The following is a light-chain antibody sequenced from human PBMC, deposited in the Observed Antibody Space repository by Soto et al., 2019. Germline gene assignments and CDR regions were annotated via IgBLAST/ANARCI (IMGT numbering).Light chain of an antibody. CDR2: DAS. J-gene: IGKJ3*01. CDR1: QSVSSY. Sequence: DIVLTQSPGTLSLSPGERATLSCRASQSVSSYLVWFQQKPGQAPRLLIYDASTRATGVPARFSGSGSGTDFTLTISSLEPEDFAVYYFQQRSNWPLTFGPGTKVDIK. CDR3: QQRSNWPLT. V-gene: IGKV3-11*01.